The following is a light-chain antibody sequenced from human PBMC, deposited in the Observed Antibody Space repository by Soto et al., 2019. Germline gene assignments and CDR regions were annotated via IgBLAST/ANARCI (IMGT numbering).Light chain of an antibody. CDR2: DDS. V-gene: IGLV3-21*02. J-gene: IGLJ3*02. Sequence: SYELTQPPSLSVAPGQTAKITCEGKNIGNKSVHWYQQRPGQAPVLVVYDDSDRPSGIPDRLSGSKSENTATLTISRVEAGDEADFYCQVCDSSRDDRGDPTCDGWVFGGGTKLTVL. CDR3: QVCDSSRDDRGDPTCDGWV. CDR1: NIGNKS.